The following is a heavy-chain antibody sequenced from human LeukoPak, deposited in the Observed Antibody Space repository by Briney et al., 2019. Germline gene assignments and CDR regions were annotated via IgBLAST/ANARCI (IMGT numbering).Heavy chain of an antibody. D-gene: IGHD3-22*01. CDR1: GFSVRTNY. CDR2: IYNGGTI. J-gene: IGHJ4*02. Sequence: GGSLRLSCAASGFSVRTNYMSWVRQAPGKGLEWVSVIYNGGTIRYADSMKGRFTISRDNFKNTLYLEMNSLRAEDTAVYYCAKGGPYYYDSSGYYYFDSWGQGTLVTVSS. V-gene: IGHV3-53*01. CDR3: AKGGPYYYDSSGYYYFDS.